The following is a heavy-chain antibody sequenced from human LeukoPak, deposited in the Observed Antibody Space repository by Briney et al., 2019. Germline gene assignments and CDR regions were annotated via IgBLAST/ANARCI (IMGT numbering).Heavy chain of an antibody. D-gene: IGHD3-22*01. J-gene: IGHJ4*02. CDR2: IIPIFGTA. V-gene: IGHV1-69*05. CDR3: ARYLTSGYFHGDY. CDR1: GGTFSSYA. Sequence: SVKVSCKASGGTFSSYAISWVRQAPGQGLEWMGRIIPIFGTANYAQKFQGRVTITTDESTSTAYMELSSLRSEDTAVYYCARYLTSGYFHGDYWGQGTLVTVSS.